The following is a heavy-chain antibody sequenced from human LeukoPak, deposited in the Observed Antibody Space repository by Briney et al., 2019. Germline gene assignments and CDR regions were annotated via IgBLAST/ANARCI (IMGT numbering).Heavy chain of an antibody. D-gene: IGHD1-26*01. V-gene: IGHV1-2*02. CDR2: INPNSGGT. Sequence: ASVKVSCKASGYTFTGYYMHWVRQAPGQGLEWKGWINPNSGGTNYAQKFQGRVTMTRDTSISTAYMELSRLRSDDTAVYYCAREPPRYRGPFDYWGQGTLVTVSS. CDR1: GYTFTGYY. CDR3: AREPPRYRGPFDY. J-gene: IGHJ4*02.